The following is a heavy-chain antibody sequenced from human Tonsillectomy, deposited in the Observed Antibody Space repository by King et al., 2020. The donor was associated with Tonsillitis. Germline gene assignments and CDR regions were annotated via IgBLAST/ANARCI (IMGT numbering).Heavy chain of an antibody. CDR2: LKCKTDGGKT. D-gene: IGHD2-2*01. J-gene: IGHJ4*02. CDR1: GFTFSNAW. V-gene: IGHV3-15*01. Sequence: VQLVESGGGLVKPGGSLRLSCAASGFTFSNAWMMGVRQAPGKGREWVGRLKCKTDGGKTDYAAPVKGRFTISRDDSKNTLYLQMNSLKTEDTAVYYCTTAYVPANFDYWGQGTLVTVSS. CDR3: TTAYVPANFDY.